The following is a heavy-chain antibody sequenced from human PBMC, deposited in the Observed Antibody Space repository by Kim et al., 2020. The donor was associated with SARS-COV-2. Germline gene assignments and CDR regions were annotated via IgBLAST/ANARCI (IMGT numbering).Heavy chain of an antibody. CDR1: GGSISSSSYY. D-gene: IGHD2-21*01. J-gene: IGHJ2*01. V-gene: IGHV4-39*01. Sequence: SETLSLTCTVSGGSISSSSYYWGWIRQPPGKGLEWIGSIYYSGSTYYNPSLKSRVTISVDTSKNQFSLKLSSVTAADTAVYYCARPFPTGLFDWYFDLWGRGTLVTVSS. CDR2: IYYSGST. CDR3: ARPFPTGLFDWYFDL.